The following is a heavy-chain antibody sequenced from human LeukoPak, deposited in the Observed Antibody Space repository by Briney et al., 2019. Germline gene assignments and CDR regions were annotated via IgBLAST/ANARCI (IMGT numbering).Heavy chain of an antibody. Sequence: GASVKVSCKASGYTFSNYAMNWVRQAPGQGLEWIGWINTNTGNPTYAQGFTGRFVFSLDTSVSTAYLLISSLKAEDTAVYYCTRSRTHYHDTNWFDPWGQGTLVTVSS. V-gene: IGHV7-4-1*02. CDR2: INTNTGNP. CDR3: TRSRTHYHDTNWFDP. CDR1: GYTFSNYA. D-gene: IGHD3-22*01. J-gene: IGHJ5*02.